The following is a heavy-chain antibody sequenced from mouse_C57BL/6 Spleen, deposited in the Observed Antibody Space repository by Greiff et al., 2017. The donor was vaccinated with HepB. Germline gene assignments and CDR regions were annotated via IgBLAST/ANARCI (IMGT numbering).Heavy chain of an antibody. CDR3: ARVGYGRSSAWFAY. D-gene: IGHD1-1*01. CDR2: ISDGGSYT. V-gene: IGHV5-4*01. CDR1: GFTFSSYA. Sequence: VQVVESGGGLVKPGGSLKLSCAASGFTFSSYAMSWVRQTPEKRLEWVATISDGGSYTYYPDNVKGRFTISRDNAKNNLYLQMSHLKSEDTAMYYCARVGYGRSSAWFAYWGQGTLVTVSA. J-gene: IGHJ3*01.